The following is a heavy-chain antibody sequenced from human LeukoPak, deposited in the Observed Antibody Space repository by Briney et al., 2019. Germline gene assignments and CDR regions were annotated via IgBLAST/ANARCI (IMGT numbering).Heavy chain of an antibody. CDR1: GFTFSSYS. D-gene: IGHD1-14*01. V-gene: IGHV3-21*04. J-gene: IGHJ1*01. Sequence: PGGSLRLSCAASGFTFSSYSMNWVRQAPGKGLEWVSSISSSSYIYYADSVKGRFTISRDNAKNSLYLQMNSLRTEDTALYYCAKPGLEEYFQHWGQGTLVTVSS. CDR2: ISSSSYI. CDR3: AKPGLEEYFQH.